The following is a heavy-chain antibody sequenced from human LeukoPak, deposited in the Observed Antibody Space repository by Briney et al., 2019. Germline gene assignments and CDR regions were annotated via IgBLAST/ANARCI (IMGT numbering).Heavy chain of an antibody. D-gene: IGHD2-21*02. CDR1: GGSISSYY. J-gene: IGHJ3*02. Sequence: TSETLSLTCTVSGGSISSYYWSWIRQPPGKGLEWIGYIYYSGSTNYNPSLKSRVTISVDTSKNQFSLKLSSVTAADTAVYYCAKTAYCGGDCYLGGAFDIWGQGTMVTVSS. CDR3: AKTAYCGGDCYLGGAFDI. CDR2: IYYSGST. V-gene: IGHV4-59*08.